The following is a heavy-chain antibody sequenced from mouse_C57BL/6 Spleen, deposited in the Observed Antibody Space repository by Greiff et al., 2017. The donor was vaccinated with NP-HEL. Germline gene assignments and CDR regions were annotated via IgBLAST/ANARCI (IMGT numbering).Heavy chain of an antibody. CDR2: INPYNGGT. CDR1: GYTFTDYY. J-gene: IGHJ3*01. V-gene: IGHV1-19*01. CDR3: ARRGGTGPFAY. Sequence: EVKLQESGPVLVKPGASVKMSCKASGYTFTDYYMNWVKQSHGKSLEWIGVINPYNGGTSYNQKFKGKATLTVDKSSSTAYMELNSLTSEDSAVYYCARRGGTGPFAYWGQGTLVTVSA. D-gene: IGHD4-1*01.